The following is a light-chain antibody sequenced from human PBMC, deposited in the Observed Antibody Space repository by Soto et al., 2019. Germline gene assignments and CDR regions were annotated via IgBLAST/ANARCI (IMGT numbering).Light chain of an antibody. CDR3: QQANSFPRT. V-gene: IGKV1-12*01. Sequence: DIQMTQSPSSVSASVGDRVTITCRASQDISSWLAWYQQKPGKAPKLLIYAASSLHSGVPPRFSGSESGTDFTLTISSLQPEDSASYYCQQANSFPRTFGGGTKVEIK. CDR1: QDISSW. J-gene: IGKJ4*01. CDR2: AAS.